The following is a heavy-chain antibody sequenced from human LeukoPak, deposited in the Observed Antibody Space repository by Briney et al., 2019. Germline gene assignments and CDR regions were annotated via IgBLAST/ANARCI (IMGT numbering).Heavy chain of an antibody. D-gene: IGHD6-6*01. CDR3: ARSGWLVSWFDP. Sequence: SSVKVSCKASGGTFSSYAISWVRQAPGQGLEWMGGIIPIFGTATYAQKFQGRVTITADESTSTAYMELSSLRSEDTAVYYCARSGWLVSWFDPWGQGTLVTVSS. CDR1: GGTFSSYA. J-gene: IGHJ5*02. CDR2: IIPIFGTA. V-gene: IGHV1-69*01.